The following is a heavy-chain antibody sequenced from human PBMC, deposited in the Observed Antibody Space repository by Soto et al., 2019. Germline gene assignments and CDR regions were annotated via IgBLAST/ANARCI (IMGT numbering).Heavy chain of an antibody. D-gene: IGHD1-1*01. J-gene: IGHJ6*02. CDR3: ARVTPGNNLYYFSGLDV. V-gene: IGHV3-30-3*01. Sequence: QVHLVESGGGVAQPGRSLRLSCVASGFTFDTYDIHWVRQAPGKGLQWVALISYEGSNTYYADSVRGRFTISRDNSKHTLYLQINALRPDDTGVYYCARVTPGNNLYYFSGLDVWGRGTSVTVSS. CDR2: ISYEGSNT. CDR1: GFTFDTYD.